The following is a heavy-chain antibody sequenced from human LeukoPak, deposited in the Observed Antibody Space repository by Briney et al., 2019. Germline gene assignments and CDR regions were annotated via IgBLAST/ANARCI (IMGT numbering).Heavy chain of an antibody. V-gene: IGHV3-43*01. CDR3: AKSHMVRGVITSNIDY. J-gene: IGHJ4*02. Sequence: GGSLRLSCAASGFTFDDYTMHWVRQAPGKGLEWFSLISWDGGSTYYADSVKGRFTISRDNSKNSLYLQMNSLRTEDTALYYCAKSHMVRGVITSNIDYWGQGTLVTVSS. D-gene: IGHD3-10*01. CDR1: GFTFDDYT. CDR2: ISWDGGST.